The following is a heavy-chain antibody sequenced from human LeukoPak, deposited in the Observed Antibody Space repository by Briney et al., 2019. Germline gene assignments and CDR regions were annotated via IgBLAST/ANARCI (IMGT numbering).Heavy chain of an antibody. CDR3: ARARSSYGYGDAFDI. J-gene: IGHJ3*02. CDR2: ISSSSSYI. Sequence: GGSLRLSCVGSGFTFGEYGMHWVRQAPGKGLEWVSSISSSSSYIYYADSVKGRFTISRDNSKNTLYLQMNSLRAEDTAVYYCARARSSYGYGDAFDIWGQGTMVTVSS. CDR1: GFTFGEYG. V-gene: IGHV3-21*01. D-gene: IGHD5-18*01.